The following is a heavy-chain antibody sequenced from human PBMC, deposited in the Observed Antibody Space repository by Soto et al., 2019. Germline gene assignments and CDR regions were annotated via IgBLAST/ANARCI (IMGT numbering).Heavy chain of an antibody. V-gene: IGHV4-59*01. Sequence: SETLSLTCTVSGDSLTRNYWSWIRQPPGKGLEWLAFIHNGQTTNYNPSLVGRVSVSDDTSKSQLSLNLNSVTAADTAVYYCARTVSGGFDYWGQGILVTVSS. CDR3: ARTVSGGFDY. CDR2: IHNGQTT. CDR1: GDSLTRNY. J-gene: IGHJ4*01.